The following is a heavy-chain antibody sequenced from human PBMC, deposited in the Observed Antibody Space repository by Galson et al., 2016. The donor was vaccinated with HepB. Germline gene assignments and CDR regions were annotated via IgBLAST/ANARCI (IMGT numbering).Heavy chain of an antibody. CDR2: IQHNANSK. J-gene: IGHJ3*02. Sequence: SLRLSCAASGFDFSLYSMEWVRQAPGKGLDWVAVIQHNANSKYYAESVKGRFTTPRHNSRKTLYLQMNSLRAEDTAVYYCARGVRNRYDLLTTNSYEPFDIWGHGTMVTVSS. CDR3: ARGVRNRYDLLTTNSYEPFDI. D-gene: IGHD3-9*01. V-gene: IGHV3-30-3*01. CDR1: GFDFSLYS.